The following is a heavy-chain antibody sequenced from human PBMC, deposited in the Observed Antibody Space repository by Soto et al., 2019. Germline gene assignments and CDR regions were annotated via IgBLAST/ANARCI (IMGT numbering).Heavy chain of an antibody. CDR2: ISSSSSTI. CDR1: GFTFSSYS. CDR3: AASYCTNGVCYDAFDI. V-gene: IGHV3-48*04. J-gene: IGHJ3*02. D-gene: IGHD2-8*01. Sequence: GGSLRLSCAASGFTFSSYSMNWVRQAPGKGLEWVSYISSSSSTIYYADSVKGRFTISRDNAKNSLYLQMNSLRAEDTAVYYCAASYCTNGVCYDAFDIWGQGTMVTVSS.